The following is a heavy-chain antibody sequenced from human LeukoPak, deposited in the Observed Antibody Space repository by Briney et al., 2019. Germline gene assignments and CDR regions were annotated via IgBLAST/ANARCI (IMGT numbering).Heavy chain of an antibody. CDR3: ARRLTQYDCFDR. CDR2: TYYRSTWYN. J-gene: IGHJ5*02. Sequence: SQTLSLTSAISGDSVSSNSATWNCIRQSPTRGLEWLGSTYYRSTWYNDYAVSVRGRITVNPDTSKNQFSLYLNSVTPEDTAVYYCARRLTQYDCFDRWGQGILVTVSS. D-gene: IGHD2-2*01. CDR1: GDSVSSNSAT. V-gene: IGHV6-1*01.